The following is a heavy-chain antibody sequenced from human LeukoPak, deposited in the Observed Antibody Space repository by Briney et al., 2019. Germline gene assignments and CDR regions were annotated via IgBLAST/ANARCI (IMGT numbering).Heavy chain of an antibody. CDR3: ARGSYYYDSSGYYSDY. D-gene: IGHD3-22*01. CDR1: GYTFTSYD. V-gene: IGHV1-8*03. CDR2: MNPNSGNT. Sequence: ASVKVSCKASGYTFTSYDINWVRQATGQGLEWMGWMNPNSGNTGYAQKFQGRVTITRNTSISTAYMELSSLRSEDTAVYYCARGSYYYDSSGYYSDYWGQGTLVTVSS. J-gene: IGHJ4*02.